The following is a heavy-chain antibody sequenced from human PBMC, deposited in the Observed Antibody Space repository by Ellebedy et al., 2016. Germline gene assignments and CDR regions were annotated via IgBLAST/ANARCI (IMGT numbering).Heavy chain of an antibody. CDR2: INHSGST. V-gene: IGHV4-34*01. D-gene: IGHD5-18*01. CDR3: ASGVDTAMATFDY. Sequence: SETLSLTCAVYGGSFSGYYWSWIRQPPGKGLEWIGEINHSGSTNYNPSLKSRVTISLDTSKNQFSLKLSSVTAADTAVYYCASGVDTAMATFDYWGQGTLVTVSS. J-gene: IGHJ4*02. CDR1: GGSFSGYY.